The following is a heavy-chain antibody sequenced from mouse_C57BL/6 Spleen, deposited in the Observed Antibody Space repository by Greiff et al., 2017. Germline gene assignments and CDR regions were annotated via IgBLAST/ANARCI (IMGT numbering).Heavy chain of an antibody. Sequence: QVLLQQSGAELVKPGASVKMSCKASGYTFTTYPLEWMKQNHGKSLEWIGNFHPYNDDTKYNEKFKGKATLTVDTSSSTVYLELSRLTSDDSAVYYCAREDYGPTGFADGGQGTLVTVSA. D-gene: IGHD1-1*02. J-gene: IGHJ3*01. V-gene: IGHV1-47*01. CDR1: GYTFTTYP. CDR3: AREDYGPTGFAD. CDR2: FHPYNDDT.